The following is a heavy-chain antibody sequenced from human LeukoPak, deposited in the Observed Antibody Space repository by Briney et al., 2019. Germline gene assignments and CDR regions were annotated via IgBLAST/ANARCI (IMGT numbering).Heavy chain of an antibody. J-gene: IGHJ2*01. CDR2: IYYSGST. CDR1: GGSISSGGYY. D-gene: IGHD2-15*01. V-gene: IGHV4-31*03. Sequence: SETLSLTCTVSGGSISSGGYYWSWIRQHPGKGLEWIGYIYYSGSTYYNPSLKSRVTISVDTSKNQFSLKLSSVTAADTAVYHCARVNTRLAWYFDLWGRGTLVTVSS. CDR3: ARVNTRLAWYFDL.